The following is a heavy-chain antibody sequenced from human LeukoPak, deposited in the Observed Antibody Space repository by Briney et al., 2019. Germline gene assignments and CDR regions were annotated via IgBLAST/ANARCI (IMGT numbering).Heavy chain of an antibody. CDR2: IYYSGST. V-gene: IGHV4-30-4*08. D-gene: IGHD4-17*01. J-gene: IGHJ4*02. CDR3: AREDVGDYVFDY. CDR1: GGSISSSSYY. Sequence: KTSETLSLTCTVSGGSISSSSYYWGWIRQPPGKGLEWIGYIYYSGSTYYNPSLKSRVTISVDTSKNQFSLKLSSVTAADTAVYYCAREDVGDYVFDYWGQGTLVTVSS.